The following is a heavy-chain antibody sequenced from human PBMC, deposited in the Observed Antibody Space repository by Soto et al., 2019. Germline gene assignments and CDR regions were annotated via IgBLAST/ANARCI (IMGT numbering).Heavy chain of an antibody. J-gene: IGHJ6*03. Sequence: PSETLSLTCAVSGGSISSGGYSWSWIRQPPGKGLEWIGYIYHSGSTYYNPSLKSRVTISVYRSKNQFSLKLSSVTAADTVVYYCAIITMVWGQNWGQIYDYHYYMDVWGKGTTVTVS. V-gene: IGHV4-30-2*01. CDR1: GGSISSGGYS. CDR3: AIITMVWGQNWGQIYDYHYYMDV. D-gene: IGHD3-10*01. CDR2: IYHSGST.